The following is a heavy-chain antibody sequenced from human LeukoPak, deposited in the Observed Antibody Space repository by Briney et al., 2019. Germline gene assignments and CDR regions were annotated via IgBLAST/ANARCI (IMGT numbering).Heavy chain of an antibody. CDR2: IYYSGST. J-gene: IGHJ4*02. D-gene: IGHD5-12*01. V-gene: IGHV4-30-4*01. CDR3: ARDRGPYSGYDSYYFDY. CDR1: GGSISSGDYY. Sequence: PSQTLSLTCTVSGGSISSGDYYWSWIRQPPGKGLERIGYIYYSGSTYSNPSLKSRVTISVDTSKNQFSLKLSSVTAADTAVYYCARDRGPYSGYDSYYFDYWGQGTLVTVSS.